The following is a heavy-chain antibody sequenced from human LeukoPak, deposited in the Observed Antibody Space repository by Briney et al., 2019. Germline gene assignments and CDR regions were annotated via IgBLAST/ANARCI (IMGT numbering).Heavy chain of an antibody. CDR2: ISAYNGNT. CDR3: ARDSGRYSSSGPAGD. CDR1: GYTFTSYG. Sequence: ASVKVSCKASGYTFTSYGISWVRQAPGQGLEWMGWISAYNGNTNYAQKLQGRVTMATDTSTSTAYMELRSLRSDDTAVYYCARDSGRYSSSGPAGDWGQGTLVTVSS. V-gene: IGHV1-18*01. D-gene: IGHD6-6*01. J-gene: IGHJ4*02.